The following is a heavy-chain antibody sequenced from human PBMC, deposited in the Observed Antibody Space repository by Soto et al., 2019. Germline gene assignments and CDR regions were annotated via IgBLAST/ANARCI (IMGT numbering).Heavy chain of an antibody. CDR3: AKVERGSGWMVTFEY. J-gene: IGHJ4*02. CDR1: GFTFSSYV. CDR2: ISGSGGST. D-gene: IGHD6-19*01. V-gene: IGHV3-23*01. Sequence: EVQLLESGGGLVQPGGSLGLSCAASGFTFSSYVMNWVRQAPGKGLEWVSAISGSGGSTYYADAVKGRFTISRDNSKNTLFLQMNSLRAEDTAVYYCAKVERGSGWMVTFEYWGQGTLVTVSS.